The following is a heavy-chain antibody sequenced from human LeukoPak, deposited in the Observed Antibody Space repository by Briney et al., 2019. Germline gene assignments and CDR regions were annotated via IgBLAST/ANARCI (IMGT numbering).Heavy chain of an antibody. Sequence: SETLSLTCTVSGGSISNYYWTWIRQPPGKGLEWIGYIYYSGSTNYNPSLKSRVTISVDTSKNQFSLNLTSVTAADTAVYYCARRSNWYMGFDYWGQGTLVTVSS. CDR2: IYYSGST. V-gene: IGHV4-59*08. D-gene: IGHD6-13*01. CDR3: ARRSNWYMGFDY. CDR1: GGSISNYY. J-gene: IGHJ4*02.